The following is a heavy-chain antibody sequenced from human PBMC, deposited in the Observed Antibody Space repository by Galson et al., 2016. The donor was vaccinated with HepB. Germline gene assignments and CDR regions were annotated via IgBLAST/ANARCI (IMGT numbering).Heavy chain of an antibody. CDR3: ARGKAVTGSDPLDP. CDR1: GFTVSSTL. Sequence: SLRLSCAASGFTVSSTLMTWVRQAPGKGLEWVPVIYSGDSTNYADSVKGRFTISRDNSKNTLYLQMNSLRVEDTAVYYCARGKAVTGSDPLDPWGQGTLVTVSS. D-gene: IGHD6-19*01. J-gene: IGHJ5*02. CDR2: IYSGDST. V-gene: IGHV3-53*01.